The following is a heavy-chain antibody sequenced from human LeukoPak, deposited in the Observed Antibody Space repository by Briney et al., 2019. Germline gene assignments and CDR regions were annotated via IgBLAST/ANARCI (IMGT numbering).Heavy chain of an antibody. J-gene: IGHJ4*02. V-gene: IGHV4-38-2*02. CDR2: IYHSGNT. CDR1: GYSISSGYY. Sequence: PSETLSLTCTVSGYSISSGYYWGWIRQPPGKGLEWIGTIYHSGNTDYNPSLKSRVTISVDTSKNQFSLKLNSVTAADTAVYYCARGFRGPNFDYWGQGTLVTVSS. CDR3: ARGFRGPNFDY. D-gene: IGHD3-10*01.